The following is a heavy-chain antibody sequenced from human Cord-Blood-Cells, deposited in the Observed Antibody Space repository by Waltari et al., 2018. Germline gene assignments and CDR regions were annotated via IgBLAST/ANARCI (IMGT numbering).Heavy chain of an antibody. D-gene: IGHD6-13*01. CDR3: ARDSSSSWYYYYYGMDV. CDR1: GFTFSRHS. CDR2: ISSSSSYI. V-gene: IGHV3-21*01. J-gene: IGHJ6*02. Sequence: EVQLVESGGGLVKPGGSLRLSCAASGFTFSRHSMNWVRQAPGKGLEWVSSISSSSSYIYYADSVKGRFTISRDNAKNSLYLQMNSLRAEDTAVYYCARDSSSSWYYYYYGMDVWGQGTTVTVSS.